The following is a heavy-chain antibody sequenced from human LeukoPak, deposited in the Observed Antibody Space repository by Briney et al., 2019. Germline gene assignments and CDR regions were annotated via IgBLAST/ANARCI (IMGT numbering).Heavy chain of an antibody. CDR1: GFTFSSYW. V-gene: IGHV3-7*01. CDR3: ASGVPGAMRSALDC. Sequence: GGSLRLSCAASGFTFSSYWLTWVRQAPGKGLEWVANIKQDGSEKNYVDSVKGRFTISRDNAKNSLYLQMNCLRAEDTAVYYCASGVPGAMRSALDCWGQGTLVTVSS. J-gene: IGHJ4*02. CDR2: IKQDGSEK. D-gene: IGHD2-2*01.